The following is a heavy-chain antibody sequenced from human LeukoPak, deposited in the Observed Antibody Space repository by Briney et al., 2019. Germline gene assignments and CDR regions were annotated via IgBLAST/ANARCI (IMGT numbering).Heavy chain of an antibody. CDR1: GGSISSGSYY. J-gene: IGHJ4*02. CDR2: IYTSGST. D-gene: IGHD3-10*01. Sequence: KPSQTLSLTCTVSGGSISSGSYYWSWIRQPAGKGLEWIGRIYTSGSTNYNPSLKSRVTISVDTSKNQFSLKLSSATAADTAVYYCASSGYWGQGTLVTVSS. CDR3: ASSGY. V-gene: IGHV4-61*02.